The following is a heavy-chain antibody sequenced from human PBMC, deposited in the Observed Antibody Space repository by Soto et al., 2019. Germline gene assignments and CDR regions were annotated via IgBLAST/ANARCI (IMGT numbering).Heavy chain of an antibody. D-gene: IGHD7-27*01. CDR2: VSHSGNT. CDR1: GGSFTGLF. Sequence: SETLSLTCTVSGGSFTGLFWSWVRQPPGKGLEWIGEVSHSGNTKYYPSLRSQVTLSVDSSKNQISLALTSVTAADTAVYYCARAKFESTGWHQFDIWGQGTLVTVSS. V-gene: IGHV4-34*01. CDR3: ARAKFESTGWHQFDI. J-gene: IGHJ4*02.